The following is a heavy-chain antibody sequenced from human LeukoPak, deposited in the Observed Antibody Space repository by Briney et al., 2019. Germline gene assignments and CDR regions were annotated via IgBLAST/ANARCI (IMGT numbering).Heavy chain of an antibody. D-gene: IGHD3-10*01. CDR2: INPNSGGT. J-gene: IGHJ4*02. CDR1: GYTFTGYY. CDR3: ARVASRRGFGESDY. Sequence: ASVKVSCKASGYTFTGYYIHWVRQAPGQGLEWLGWINPNSGGTNYAQKFQGRVTMTTDTSISTAYMELSRLRSDDTAVYYCARVASRRGFGESDYWGQGTLVTVSS. V-gene: IGHV1-2*02.